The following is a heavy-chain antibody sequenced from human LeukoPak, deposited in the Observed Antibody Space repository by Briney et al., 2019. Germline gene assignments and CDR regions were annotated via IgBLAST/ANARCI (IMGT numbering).Heavy chain of an antibody. D-gene: IGHD6-13*01. Sequence: GGSLRLSCAASGFTFDDYAMHWVRQAPGKGLEWVSGITWNSDNIEYADSVKGRFTISRDNAKNSLYLQMNSLRAEDTAVYYCARDLMGIAYRGAFYYWGQGTLVTVSS. CDR3: ARDLMGIAYRGAFYY. CDR2: ITWNSDNI. V-gene: IGHV3-9*01. CDR1: GFTFDDYA. J-gene: IGHJ4*02.